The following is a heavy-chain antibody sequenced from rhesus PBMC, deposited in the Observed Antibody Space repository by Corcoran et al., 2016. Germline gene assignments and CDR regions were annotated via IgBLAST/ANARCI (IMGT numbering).Heavy chain of an antibody. CDR1: GGSLRERSF. J-gene: IGHJ5-1*01. V-gene: IGHV4S9*01. Sequence: VRLQESGPGLVKSSETLSLPCAVSGGSLRERSFWNWMRQPPGKGLEWNGNIYAKSETTYNPSLKSRVTMSKDTSNNQFFLKVTSVTAADTAGYYCASPVERGRFEVWGAGILVTVSS. D-gene: IGHD3-34*01. CDR2: IYAKSETT. CDR3: ASPVERGRFEV.